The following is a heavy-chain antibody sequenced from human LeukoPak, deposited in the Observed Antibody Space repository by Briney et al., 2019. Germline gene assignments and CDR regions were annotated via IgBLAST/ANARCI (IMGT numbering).Heavy chain of an antibody. V-gene: IGHV3-64*01. CDR2: ISSNGGST. Sequence: GSLRLSCAASGFTFSSYAMHWVRQAPGKGLEYVSAISSNGGSTYYANSVKGRFTISRDNSKNTLYLQMGSLRAEDMAVYYCARVSSGWYDYWGQGTLVTVSS. J-gene: IGHJ4*02. CDR3: ARVSSGWYDY. D-gene: IGHD6-19*01. CDR1: GFTFSSYA.